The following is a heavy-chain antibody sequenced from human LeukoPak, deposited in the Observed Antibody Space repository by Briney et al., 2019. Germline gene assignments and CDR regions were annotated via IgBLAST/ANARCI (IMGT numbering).Heavy chain of an antibody. CDR1: GGSISSSSYY. CDR3: ARSYDSSGYYPYYYYYMDV. D-gene: IGHD3-22*01. Sequence: SETLSLTCTVSGGSISSSSYYWGWIRQPPGKGLEWIGSIYYSGSTYSNPSLKSRVTISVDTSKNQFSLKLSSVTAADTAVYYCARSYDSSGYYPYYYYYMDVWGKGTTVTVSS. CDR2: IYYSGST. J-gene: IGHJ6*03. V-gene: IGHV4-39*01.